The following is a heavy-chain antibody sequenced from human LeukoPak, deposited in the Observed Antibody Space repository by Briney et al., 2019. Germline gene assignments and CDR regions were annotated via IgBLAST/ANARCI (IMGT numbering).Heavy chain of an antibody. Sequence: ASVKVSCKASGYTFTGYYMHWVRQAPGQGLEWMGWISAYNGNTNYAQKLQGRVTMTTDTSTTTAYMELRSLRSDDTAVYYCARVGAAAGWLNDYWGQGTLVTVSS. D-gene: IGHD6-13*01. J-gene: IGHJ4*02. V-gene: IGHV1-18*04. CDR3: ARVGAAAGWLNDY. CDR1: GYTFTGYY. CDR2: ISAYNGNT.